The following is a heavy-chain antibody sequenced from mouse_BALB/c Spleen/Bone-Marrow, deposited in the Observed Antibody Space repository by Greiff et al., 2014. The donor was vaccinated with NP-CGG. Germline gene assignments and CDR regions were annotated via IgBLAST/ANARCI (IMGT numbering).Heavy chain of an antibody. V-gene: IGHV1-7*01. CDR2: INPSTGYT. CDR1: GHTFTSYW. Sequence: QVQLQQPGAELAKPGASVKMSCKASGHTFTSYWMHWVKQRPGQGLEWIGYINPSTGYTEYNQKFKDKATLTADKSSSTAYMQLSSLTSEDSAVDYCARYDGYEAYWGQGTLVTVSA. CDR3: ARYDGYEAY. D-gene: IGHD2-3*01. J-gene: IGHJ3*01.